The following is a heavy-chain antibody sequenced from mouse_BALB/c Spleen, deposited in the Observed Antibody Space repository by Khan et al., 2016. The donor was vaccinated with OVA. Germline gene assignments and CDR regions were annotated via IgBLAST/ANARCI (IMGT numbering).Heavy chain of an antibody. CDR3: ARREYLMTWFAY. J-gene: IGHJ3*01. Sequence: GKEKEEGPGLVQPSQSLSITCTVSGFSLTNFGVHWVRQSPGKGLEWLGVIWSGGSTDYNAAFKSRLSISKDNSKTQVFFKMNSLQPNDTATYYCARREYLMTWFAYWGQGTLVTVSA. V-gene: IGHV2-2*02. CDR2: IWSGGST. CDR1: GFSLTNFG.